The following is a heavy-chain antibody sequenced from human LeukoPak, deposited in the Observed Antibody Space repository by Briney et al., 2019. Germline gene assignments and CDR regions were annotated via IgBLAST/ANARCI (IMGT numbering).Heavy chain of an antibody. V-gene: IGHV3-53*01. Sequence: PGGSLRLSCAASGFTVSSNYMSWVRQAPGKGLEWVSVIYSGGSTYYADSVKGRFTISRDNSKNTLYLQMNSLRAEDTAVYYCARSEIQLWDYYFDYWGQGTLVTVSS. J-gene: IGHJ4*02. D-gene: IGHD5-18*01. CDR2: IYSGGST. CDR3: ARSEIQLWDYYFDY. CDR1: GFTVSSNY.